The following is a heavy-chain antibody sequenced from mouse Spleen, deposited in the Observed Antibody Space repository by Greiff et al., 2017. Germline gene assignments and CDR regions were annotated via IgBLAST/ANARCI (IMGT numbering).Heavy chain of an antibody. CDR2: ISSGGSYT. Sequence: EVKLVESGGGLVKPGGSLKLSCAASGFTFSSYAMSWVRQSPEKRLEWVAEISSGGSYTYYPDTVTGRFTISIDNAKNTLYLEMSSLRSEDTAMYYCAREGYRGPMDYWGQGTSVTVSS. CDR3: AREGYRGPMDY. J-gene: IGHJ4*01. D-gene: IGHD3-1*01. V-gene: IGHV5-9-4*01. CDR1: GFTFSSYA.